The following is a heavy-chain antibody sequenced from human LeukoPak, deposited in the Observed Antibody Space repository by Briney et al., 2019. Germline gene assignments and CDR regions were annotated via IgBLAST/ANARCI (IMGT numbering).Heavy chain of an antibody. CDR3: ARGGSSWYFDY. Sequence: PSETLSLTCTVSGGSITSYYWNWIRQSPGKGLEWIGYVYYSGSTNYNPSLKGRVTISVDTSKNHSSLKLTSVTAADTALYYCARGGSSWYFDYWGQGILVTVSS. V-gene: IGHV4-59*01. CDR2: VYYSGST. D-gene: IGHD6-13*01. CDR1: GGSITSYY. J-gene: IGHJ4*02.